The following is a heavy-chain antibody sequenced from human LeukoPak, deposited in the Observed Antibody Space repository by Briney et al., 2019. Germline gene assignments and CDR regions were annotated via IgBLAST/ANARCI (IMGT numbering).Heavy chain of an antibody. V-gene: IGHV3-53*01. CDR2: IYSGGNT. D-gene: IGHD5-24*01. CDR1: GFTVSGYY. J-gene: IGHJ4*02. CDR3: ARTARDGYNYYFDY. Sequence: GGSLRLSCAGSGFTVSGYYMSWVRQAAGKGLEWVSTIYSGGNTYYADTVKGRFTISRHNSKNALHLQMNSLRAEDTAVYYCARTARDGYNYYFDYWGQGTLVTVSS.